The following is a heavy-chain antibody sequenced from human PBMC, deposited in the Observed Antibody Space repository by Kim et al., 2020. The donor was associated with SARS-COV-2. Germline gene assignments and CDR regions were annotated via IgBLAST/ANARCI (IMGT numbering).Heavy chain of an antibody. V-gene: IGHV4-34*01. CDR1: GGSFSGYY. CDR2: INHSGST. D-gene: IGHD6-13*01. Sequence: SETLSLTCAVYGGSFSGYYWSWIRQPPGKGLEWIGEINHSGSTNYNPSLKSRVTISVDTSKNQFSLKLSSVTAADTAVYYCARVSQQLVPGLADYWGQGTLVTVSS. CDR3: ARVSQQLVPGLADY. J-gene: IGHJ4*02.